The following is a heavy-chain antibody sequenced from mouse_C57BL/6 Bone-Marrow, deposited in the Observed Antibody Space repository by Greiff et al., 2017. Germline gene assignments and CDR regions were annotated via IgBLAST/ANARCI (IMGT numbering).Heavy chain of an antibody. V-gene: IGHV14-3*02. CDR2: IDPANGNT. D-gene: IGHD2-12*01. J-gene: IGHJ3*01. Sequence: VQLQQSGAELVKPGASVKLSCTASGFNIKDTYIYWVKQRPEQGLEWIGRIDPANGNTKFVPKFQDKATIPADTSSDTAYMQLNSLTSDDTAVYYGARPSYYSFVYWGKGTLVTVSA. CDR3: ARPSYYSFVY. CDR1: GFNIKDTY.